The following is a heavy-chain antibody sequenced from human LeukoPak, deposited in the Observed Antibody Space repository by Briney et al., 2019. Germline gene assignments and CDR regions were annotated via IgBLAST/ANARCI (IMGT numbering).Heavy chain of an antibody. D-gene: IGHD3-22*01. CDR3: AKGYKTYYYDSSGYYPLDY. J-gene: IGHJ4*02. V-gene: IGHV3-23*01. CDR1: GFTFSSYA. Sequence: GGSLRLSCAASGFTFSSYAMSWVRQAPGKGLEWVSAISGSGGSTYYADSVKGRFTISRDNSKNTLCLQMNSLRAEDTAVYYCAKGYKTYYYDSSGYYPLDYWGQGTLVTVSS. CDR2: ISGSGGST.